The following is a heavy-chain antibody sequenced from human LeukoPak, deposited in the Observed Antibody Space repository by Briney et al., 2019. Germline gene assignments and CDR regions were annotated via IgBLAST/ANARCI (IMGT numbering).Heavy chain of an antibody. CDR3: ARLAYGSGSYHY. Sequence: PSETLSLTCAVYGGSFSGYYWSWIRQPPGKGLEWIGEINHSGSTNYNPSLKSRVTISVDTSKNQFSLKLSSVTAADTAVYYCARLAYGSGSYHYWGQGALVTVSS. CDR1: GGSFSGYY. D-gene: IGHD3-10*01. V-gene: IGHV4-34*01. J-gene: IGHJ4*02. CDR2: INHSGST.